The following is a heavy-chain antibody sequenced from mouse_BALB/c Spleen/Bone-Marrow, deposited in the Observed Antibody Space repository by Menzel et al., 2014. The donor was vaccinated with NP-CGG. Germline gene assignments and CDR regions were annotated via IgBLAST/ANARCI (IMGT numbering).Heavy chain of an antibody. V-gene: IGHV7-3*02. Sequence: EVKLVESGGGLVQPGGSLRLSCATSGFTFTDYYMSWVRRPPGKALEWLGFIRNKANGYTTEYSASVKGRFTISRDNSQSILYLQMNTLRAEDSATYYCARVTTAWFAYWGQGTLATVSA. D-gene: IGHD1-1*01. CDR3: ARVTTAWFAY. CDR2: IRNKANGYTT. CDR1: GFTFTDYY. J-gene: IGHJ3*01.